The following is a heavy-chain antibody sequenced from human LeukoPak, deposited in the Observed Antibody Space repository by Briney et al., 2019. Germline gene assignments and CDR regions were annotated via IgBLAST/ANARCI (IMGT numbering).Heavy chain of an antibody. D-gene: IGHD3-10*01. V-gene: IGHV4-31*03. CDR2: IYYSGST. J-gene: IGHJ4*02. CDR1: GGSISSGGYY. Sequence: SETLSLTCTVSGGSISSGGYYWSWIRQHPGKGLEWIGYIYYSGSTYYNPSLKSRVTISVDTSKNQFSLKLSSVTAADTAVYYCARGTYYYGSGSYSLIGGPLFDYWGQGTLVTVSS. CDR3: ARGTYYYGSGSYSLIGGPLFDY.